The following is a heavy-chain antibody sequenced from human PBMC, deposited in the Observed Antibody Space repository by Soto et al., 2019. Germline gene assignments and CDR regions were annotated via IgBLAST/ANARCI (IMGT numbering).Heavy chain of an antibody. J-gene: IGHJ3*02. CDR1: GYSFTSYD. D-gene: IGHD2-15*01. Sequence: QVQMVQSGAEVKKPGASVKVSCRASGYSFTSYDVNWVRQATGQGLEWMGWMNPNSSNTAFAEKFQGRVTMTRDTPISTAYMELSGLTSEDTAVYYCARYPYTSYCSDGSCSYDAFDIWGQGTVVTVSS. V-gene: IGHV1-8*01. CDR3: ARYPYTSYCSDGSCSYDAFDI. CDR2: MNPNSSNT.